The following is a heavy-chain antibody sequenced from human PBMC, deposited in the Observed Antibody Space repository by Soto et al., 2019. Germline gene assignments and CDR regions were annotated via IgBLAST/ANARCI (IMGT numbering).Heavy chain of an antibody. CDR3: TRGAFYYDSSGYYYGDAFDI. CDR2: IRSKANSYAT. D-gene: IGHD3-22*01. CDR1: GFTFSGSA. Sequence: PGGSLRLSCAASGFTFSGSAMHWVRQASGKGLEWVGRIRSKANSYATAYAASVKGRFTISRDDSKNTAYLQMNSLKTEDTAVYYCTRGAFYYDSSGYYYGDAFDIWGQGTMVTVSS. V-gene: IGHV3-73*01. J-gene: IGHJ3*02.